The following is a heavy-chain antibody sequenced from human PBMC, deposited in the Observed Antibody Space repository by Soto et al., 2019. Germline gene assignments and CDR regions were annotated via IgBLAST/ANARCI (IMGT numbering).Heavy chain of an antibody. V-gene: IGHV4-34*01. D-gene: IGHD3-3*01. Sequence: SETLSLTCAVYGGSFSGYYWSWIRQPPGKGLEWIGEINHSGSTNYNPSLKSRVTISVDTSKNQFSLKLNSVTAADTAVYYCASGYYDFWSGISGWFDPWGQGTLVTVSS. J-gene: IGHJ5*02. CDR3: ASGYYDFWSGISGWFDP. CDR1: GGSFSGYY. CDR2: INHSGST.